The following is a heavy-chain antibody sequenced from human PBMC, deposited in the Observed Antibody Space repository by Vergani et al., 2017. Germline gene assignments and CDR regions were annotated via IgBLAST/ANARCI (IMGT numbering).Heavy chain of an antibody. CDR1: GFTVSSYY. J-gene: IGHJ4*02. CDR2: IKQDGSEK. D-gene: IGHD5-18*01. V-gene: IGHV3-7*01. CDR3: ARGSFRSELWPPTDY. Sequence: EVQLVESGGGLIQPGGSLRLSCAASGFTVSSYYMSWVRQAPGKGLEWVANIKQDGSEKYYVDSVKGRFTISRDNAKNSLYLQMNSLRAEDTAVYYCARGSFRSELWPPTDYWGQGTLVTVSS.